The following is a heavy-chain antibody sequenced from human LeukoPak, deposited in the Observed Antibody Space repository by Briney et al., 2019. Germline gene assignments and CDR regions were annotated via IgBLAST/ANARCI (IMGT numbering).Heavy chain of an antibody. Sequence: SETLSLTCTVSGGSISSYYWSWIRQPPGKGLEWIGYIYYSGSTNYNPSLKSRVTISVDTSKNQFSLKLSSVTAADAAVYYCARAGPTVTYYYYYYMDVWGKGTTVTVSS. D-gene: IGHD4-17*01. CDR3: ARAGPTVTYYYYYYMDV. CDR2: IYYSGST. J-gene: IGHJ6*03. V-gene: IGHV4-59*01. CDR1: GGSISSYY.